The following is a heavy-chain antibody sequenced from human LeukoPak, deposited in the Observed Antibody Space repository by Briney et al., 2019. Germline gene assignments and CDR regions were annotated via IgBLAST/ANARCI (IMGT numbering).Heavy chain of an antibody. Sequence: GRSLRLSCAASGFTFSSYVMYWVRQAPGKGLEWVAVISYDESNKNYADSVKGRFTISRDNSKNTLYLQMNSLRAEDTAVYHCAREGSGTFSDYWGQGTLVTVSS. D-gene: IGHD1-26*01. J-gene: IGHJ4*02. V-gene: IGHV3-30-3*01. CDR2: ISYDESNK. CDR3: AREGSGTFSDY. CDR1: GFTFSSYV.